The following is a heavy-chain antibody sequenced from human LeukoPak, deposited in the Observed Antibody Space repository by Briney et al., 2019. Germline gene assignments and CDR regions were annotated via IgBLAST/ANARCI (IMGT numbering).Heavy chain of an antibody. D-gene: IGHD5-24*01. CDR1: GYTFTGYY. J-gene: IGHJ4*02. Sequence: GASVKVSCKASGYTFTGYYMHWVRQAPGQGLEWIGWINPNSGGTNYAQKFQGRVTMTRDTSISTAYMELSRLRSDDTAVYYCARVKMDTINCFDYWGQGTLVAVSS. CDR2: INPNSGGT. CDR3: ARVKMDTINCFDY. V-gene: IGHV1-2*02.